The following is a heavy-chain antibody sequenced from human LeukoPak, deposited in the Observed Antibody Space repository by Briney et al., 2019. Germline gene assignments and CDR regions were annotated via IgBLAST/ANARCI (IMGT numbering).Heavy chain of an antibody. Sequence: ASVKVSCKASGYTFTSYAMHWVRQAPGQRLEWMGWSNAGNGNTKYSQEFQGRVTITRDTPTTTAYMELRSLRSDDTAVYYCARVDLYYDSSGYSQAANDYWGQGTLVTVAS. CDR3: ARVDLYYDSSGYSQAANDY. CDR1: GYTFTSYA. J-gene: IGHJ4*02. D-gene: IGHD3-22*01. V-gene: IGHV1-3*02. CDR2: SNAGNGNT.